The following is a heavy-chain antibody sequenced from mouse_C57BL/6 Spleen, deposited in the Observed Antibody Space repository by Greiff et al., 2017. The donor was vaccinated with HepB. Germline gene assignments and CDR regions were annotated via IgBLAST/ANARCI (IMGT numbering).Heavy chain of an antibody. V-gene: IGHV7-4*01. D-gene: IGHD1-1*01. Sequence: DVMLVESGGGLVQPGASLRLSCAASGFTFNDYQMSWVRQAPGKAPEWLALIRNKANGYTTEYTATVKGRVTISRDNSQNILYLQMNTLRAEDSATYYCVKAVSSGSSYTWFAYWGQGTLVTVSA. J-gene: IGHJ3*01. CDR3: VKAVSSGSSYTWFAY. CDR2: IRNKANGYTT. CDR1: GFTFNDYQ.